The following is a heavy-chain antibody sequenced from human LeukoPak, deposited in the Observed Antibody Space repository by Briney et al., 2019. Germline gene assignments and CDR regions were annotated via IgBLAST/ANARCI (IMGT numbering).Heavy chain of an antibody. CDR2: INDRGIT. V-gene: IGHV4-34*01. CDR1: GGPFSGYF. J-gene: IGHJ4*02. CDR3: ARDPTTVVTVPYYFDD. Sequence: SETLSLTCAVSGGPFSGYFWNWIRQPPGKSLEWIGEINDRGITNHNPSLKSRVTISVDTSRNQFSLKLTSVTAADTAVYYCARDPTTVVTVPYYFDDWGQGTLVTVSS. D-gene: IGHD4-23*01.